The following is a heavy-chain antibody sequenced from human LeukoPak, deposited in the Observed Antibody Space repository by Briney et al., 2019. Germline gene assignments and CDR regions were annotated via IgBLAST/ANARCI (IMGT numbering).Heavy chain of an antibody. D-gene: IGHD3-22*01. CDR1: GGSISSYY. J-gene: IGHJ4*02. Sequence: SETLSLTCTVSGGSISSYYWSWIRQPPGKGLEWIGEINHSGSTNYNPSLKSRVTISVDTSKNQFSLKLSSVTAADTAVYYCARVRAVFRYDSSGYYDYWGQGTLVTVSS. CDR3: ARVRAVFRYDSSGYYDY. CDR2: INHSGST. V-gene: IGHV4-34*01.